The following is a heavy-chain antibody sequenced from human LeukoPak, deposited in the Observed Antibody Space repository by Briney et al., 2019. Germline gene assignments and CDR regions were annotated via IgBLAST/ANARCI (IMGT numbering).Heavy chain of an antibody. Sequence: GGSLRLSCAASGFTSSTYWMSWVRQAPGKGLEWVANIKQDGSEKHYGDPVRGRFTISRDNAKNSLYLQMNSLRAEDTALYFCARDTYDSSGYHFYYMDVWGKGTTVTVSS. CDR2: IKQDGSEK. CDR1: GFTSSTYW. V-gene: IGHV3-7*01. D-gene: IGHD3-22*01. J-gene: IGHJ6*03. CDR3: ARDTYDSSGYHFYYMDV.